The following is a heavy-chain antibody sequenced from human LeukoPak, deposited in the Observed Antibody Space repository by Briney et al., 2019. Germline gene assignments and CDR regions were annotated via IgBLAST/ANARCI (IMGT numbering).Heavy chain of an antibody. CDR1: GYTFNSYG. V-gene: IGHV1-18*01. CDR3: ARGTSEFTSSSWYSWFDP. J-gene: IGHJ5*02. Sequence: GASVKVSCKSSGYTFNSYGISWVRQAPGQGLEWMGWITTYTGNTKYAQKLQGRVTLTTDTSTSTAYMELRSLRSDGTAVYYCARGTSEFTSSSWYSWFDPWGQGTLVTVSS. D-gene: IGHD6-13*01. CDR2: ITTYTGNT.